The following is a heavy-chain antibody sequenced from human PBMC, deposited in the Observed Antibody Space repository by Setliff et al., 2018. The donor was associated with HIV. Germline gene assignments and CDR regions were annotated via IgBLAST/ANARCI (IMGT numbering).Heavy chain of an antibody. D-gene: IGHD2-21*02. Sequence: PGGSLRLSCAASGFTFNTYAVHWVRQVPGKGLEWVSGISWNGETKGYADSVKGRFTISRDNAKNSLYLQMNSLRVEDTAVYYCAKLYCGGACYSADWDYLDSWGQGTLVTVSS. J-gene: IGHJ4*02. CDR3: AKLYCGGACYSADWDYLDS. CDR1: GFTFNTYA. V-gene: IGHV3-9*01. CDR2: ISWNGETK.